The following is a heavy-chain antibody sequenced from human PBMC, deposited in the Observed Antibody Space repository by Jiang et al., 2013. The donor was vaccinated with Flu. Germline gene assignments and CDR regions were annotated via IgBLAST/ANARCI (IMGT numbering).Heavy chain of an antibody. J-gene: IGHJ6*02. Sequence: SLRISCKGSGYSFTSYWISWVRQMPGKGLEWMGRIDPSDSYTNYSPSFQGHVTISADKSISTAYLQWSSLKASDTAMYYCARQPGASYSSSWRYYYYYGMDIWGQGTTVTVSS. CDR3: ARQPGASYSSSWRYYYYYGMDI. CDR1: GYSFTSYW. V-gene: IGHV5-10-1*01. D-gene: IGHD6-13*01. CDR2: IDPSDSYT.